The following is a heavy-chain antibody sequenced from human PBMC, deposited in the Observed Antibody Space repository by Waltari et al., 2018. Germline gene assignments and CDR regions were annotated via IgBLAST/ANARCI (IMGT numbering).Heavy chain of an antibody. V-gene: IGHV3-73*01. CDR1: GVTIGATA. Sequence: EVQVVESGGGFIQTGESLRLSCVASGVTIGATAMEWVRQSPGKGLQWIGRVRSKHNNFATVYAESMRGRSMVSRNASMNTAYLQIDNVTPDDTAVYYCTTGIVELESERAAFWGRGVLVTVTS. D-gene: IGHD1-1*01. CDR2: VRSKHNNFAT. J-gene: IGHJ4*02. CDR3: TTGIVELESERAAF.